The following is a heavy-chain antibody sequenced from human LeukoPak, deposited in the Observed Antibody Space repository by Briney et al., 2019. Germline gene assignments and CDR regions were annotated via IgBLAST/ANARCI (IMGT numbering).Heavy chain of an antibody. CDR2: INHSGGT. CDR3: ARASVGPDYTAMAKLSNDAFDI. V-gene: IGHV4-34*01. J-gene: IGHJ3*02. Sequence: PSETLSLTCTVYGGSLSDNYWNWIRQPPGKGLEWIGEINHSGGTNYNPSLKSRVTISVDTSKNQFSLKLSSVTAADTAVYYCARASVGPDYTAMAKLSNDAFDIWGQGTMVTVSS. CDR1: GGSLSDNY. D-gene: IGHD5-18*01.